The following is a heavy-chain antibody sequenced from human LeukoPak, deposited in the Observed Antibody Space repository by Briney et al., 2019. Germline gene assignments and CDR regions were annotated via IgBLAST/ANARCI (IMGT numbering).Heavy chain of an antibody. CDR2: IYSGGST. CDR1: GFTVSSNY. D-gene: IGHD6-19*01. Sequence: GGSLRLSCAASGFTVSSNYMSWVRQAPGEGLEWVSVIYSGGSTYYADSVKGRFTISRHNSKNTLYLQMNSLRAEDTAVYYCAREVRGLAYYFVYWGQGTLVTVSS. CDR3: AREVRGLAYYFVY. J-gene: IGHJ4*02. V-gene: IGHV3-53*04.